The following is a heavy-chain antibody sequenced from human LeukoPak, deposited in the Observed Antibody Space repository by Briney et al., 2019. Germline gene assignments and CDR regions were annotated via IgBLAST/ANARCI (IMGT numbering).Heavy chain of an antibody. J-gene: IGHJ3*02. CDR2: ISAYDGNT. CDR3: ARDVRPPSVGAFDI. CDR1: GGTFSSYA. D-gene: IGHD3-10*02. V-gene: IGHV1-18*01. Sequence: ASVKVSCKASGGTFSSYAISWVRQAPGQGLEWMGWISAYDGNTNYAQKLQGRVTMTTDTSTSTAYMELRSLRSDDTAVYYCARDVRPPSVGAFDIWGQGTMVTVSS.